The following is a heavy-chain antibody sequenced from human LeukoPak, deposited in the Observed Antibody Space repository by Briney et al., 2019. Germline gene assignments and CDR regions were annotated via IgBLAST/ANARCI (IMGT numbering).Heavy chain of an antibody. CDR2: IYSGGST. D-gene: IGHD3-22*01. J-gene: IGHJ4*02. Sequence: GGSLRLSCAASGFTVSSNYMSWVRQAPGKGLEWVSVIYSGGSTYYADSVKGRFTISRDNSKNTLYLQMNSLRAEDTAVYYCARGGRIHYDSSGYPDYWGQGTLVTVSS. CDR1: GFTVSSNY. V-gene: IGHV3-66*01. CDR3: ARGGRIHYDSSGYPDY.